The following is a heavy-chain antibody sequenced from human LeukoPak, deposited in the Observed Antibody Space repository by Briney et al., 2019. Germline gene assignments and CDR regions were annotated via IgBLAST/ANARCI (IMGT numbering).Heavy chain of an antibody. CDR3: AKSNGYGLVDI. CDR2: IYYSGST. Sequence: SETLSLTCTVSGGSISSYYWSWIRQPPGKGLEWIGYIYYSGSTNYNPSLKSRVTMSADTSRNHVSLTLNSVTAADTAVYYCAKSNGYGLVDIWGQGTMVTVSS. D-gene: IGHD3-10*01. V-gene: IGHV4-59*12. CDR1: GGSISSYY. J-gene: IGHJ3*02.